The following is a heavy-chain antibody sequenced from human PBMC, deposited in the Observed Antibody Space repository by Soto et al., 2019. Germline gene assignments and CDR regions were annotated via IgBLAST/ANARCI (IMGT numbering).Heavy chain of an antibody. Sequence: EVQVLESGGALVYPTGSLRLSCSASGFNFTNHVINWVRQAPGKGLEWVSSISNSDDVGFYADSVRGRFIVSRDISTNSVFLQMNFLRVEDTAIYCAQTVGATKLEDYWGQGTLVTVSS. CDR2: ISNSDDVG. J-gene: IGHJ4*02. V-gene: IGHV3-23*01. D-gene: IGHD1-26*01. CDR3: AQTVGATKLEDY. CDR1: GFNFTNHV.